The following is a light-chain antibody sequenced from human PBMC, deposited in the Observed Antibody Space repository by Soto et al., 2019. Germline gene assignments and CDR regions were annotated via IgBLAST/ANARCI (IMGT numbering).Light chain of an antibody. J-gene: IGLJ1*01. Sequence: QPVLTQPPSASGSPGQSVTISCTGTSSDVGGYNYVSWYQQHPGKAPKLMIYEVSKRPSGVPDRFSGSKSGNTASLTVSGLQAEDEADYYCCSYAGSRVFGTGTKLTVL. CDR3: CSYAGSRV. V-gene: IGLV2-8*01. CDR1: SSDVGGYNY. CDR2: EVS.